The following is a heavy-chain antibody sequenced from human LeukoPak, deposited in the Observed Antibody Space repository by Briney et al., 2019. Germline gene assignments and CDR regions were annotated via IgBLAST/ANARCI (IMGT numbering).Heavy chain of an antibody. CDR1: GGTFSSYA. J-gene: IGHJ6*03. CDR2: IIPIFGTA. CDR3: ASQSRDCSSTSCYHRTTASYYYYYMDV. V-gene: IGHV1-69*05. D-gene: IGHD2-2*01. Sequence: ASVKVSCKASGGTFSSYAISWVRQAPGQGLEWMGGIIPIFGTANYAQKFQGRVTITTDESTSTAYMELSSLRSEDTAVYYCASQSRDCSSTSCYHRTTASYYYYYMDVWGKGTTVTVSS.